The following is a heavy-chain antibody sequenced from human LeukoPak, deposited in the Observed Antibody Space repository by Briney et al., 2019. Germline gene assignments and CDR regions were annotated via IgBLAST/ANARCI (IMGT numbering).Heavy chain of an antibody. D-gene: IGHD3-9*01. CDR3: ASYDILTGYFWG. V-gene: IGHV3-30*14. J-gene: IGHJ4*02. CDR2: ISYDGSNK. Sequence: GGSLRLSCAASGFTFSSYAMHWVRQAPGKGLEWVAVISYDGSNKYYADSVKGRFTISRDNSKNTLYLQTGSLRAEDMAVYYCASYDILTGYFWGWGQGTLVTVSS. CDR1: GFTFSSYA.